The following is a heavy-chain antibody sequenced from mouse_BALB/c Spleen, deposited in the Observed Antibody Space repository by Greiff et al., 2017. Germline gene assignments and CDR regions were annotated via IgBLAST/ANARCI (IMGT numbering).Heavy chain of an antibody. J-gene: IGHJ1*01. CDR2: ISTYYGDA. CDR3: ARSYYYYGSSYGYFDV. Sequence: VKLMESGAELVRPGVSVKISCKGSGYTFTDYAMHWVKQSHAKSLEWIGVISTYYGDASYNQKFKGKATMTVDKSSSTAYMELARLTSEDSAIYYCARSYYYYGSSYGYFDVWGAGTTVTVSS. CDR1: GYTFTDYA. V-gene: IGHV1S137*01. D-gene: IGHD1-1*01.